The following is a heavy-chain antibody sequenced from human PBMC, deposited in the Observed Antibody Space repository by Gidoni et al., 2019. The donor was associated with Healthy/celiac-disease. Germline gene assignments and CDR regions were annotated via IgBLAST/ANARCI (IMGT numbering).Heavy chain of an antibody. V-gene: IGHV3-74*01. CDR1: GFTFSSYW. Sequence: DVQLVESGGGLVQPGGSLRLSCAASGFTFSSYWMHWVRQAPGKGLVWVSRINSDGSSTSYADSVKGRFTISRDNAKNTLYLQMNSLRAEDTAVYYCARAMDYGSGSALDYWGQGTLVTVSS. D-gene: IGHD3-10*01. CDR3: ARAMDYGSGSALDY. CDR2: INSDGSST. J-gene: IGHJ4*02.